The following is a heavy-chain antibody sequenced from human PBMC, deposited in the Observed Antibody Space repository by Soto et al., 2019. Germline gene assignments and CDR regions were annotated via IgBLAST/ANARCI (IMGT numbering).Heavy chain of an antibody. CDR2: IYYSGST. V-gene: IGHV4-31*03. Sequence: PSETLSLTCTVSGGSISSGGYYWSWIRQHPGKGLEWIGYIYYSGSTYYNPSLKSRVTISVDTSKNQFSLKLSSVTAADTAVYYCARDRPTVAGTREASHYYGMDVWGQGTTVTVSS. D-gene: IGHD6-19*01. CDR3: ARDRPTVAGTREASHYYGMDV. J-gene: IGHJ6*02. CDR1: GGSISSGGYY.